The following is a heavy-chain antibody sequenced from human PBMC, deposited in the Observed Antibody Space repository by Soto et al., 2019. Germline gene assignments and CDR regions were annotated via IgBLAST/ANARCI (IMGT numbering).Heavy chain of an antibody. CDR1: GLNFRAAG. CDR2: ISSAGYDK. J-gene: IGHJ4*02. CDR3: AKDKGVTSLDY. D-gene: IGHD3-10*01. V-gene: IGHV3-30*18. Sequence: QVQLVESGGGVVQPGRSLRLSCAASGLNFRAAGMHWVRQAPGKGLEWVAFISSAGYDKYYADSVRGRFTISRDDSLDSLYLQMNTLRPDDSALYYCAKDKGVTSLDYWGQGTLVTVSS.